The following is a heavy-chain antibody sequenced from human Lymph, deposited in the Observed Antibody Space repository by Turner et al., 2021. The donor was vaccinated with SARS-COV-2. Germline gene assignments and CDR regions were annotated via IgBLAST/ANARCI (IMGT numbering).Heavy chain of an antibody. CDR1: GFTFSNAW. CDR3: TTHSAPDY. J-gene: IGHJ4*02. D-gene: IGHD6-13*01. CDR2: IKTKTEGGTT. V-gene: IGHV3-15*01. Sequence: EVQLVESGGGLVKPGGSLRLSCAASGFTFSNAWMTWVRQAPGKGMGWVGSIKTKTEGGTTDYAAPVKGRFTISREDSKNTLYLQMNSLKTEETAVYYCTTHSAPDYWGQGTLVTVSS.